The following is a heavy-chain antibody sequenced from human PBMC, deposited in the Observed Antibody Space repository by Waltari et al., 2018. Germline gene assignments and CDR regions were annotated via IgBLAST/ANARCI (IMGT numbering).Heavy chain of an antibody. V-gene: IGHV4-4*07. J-gene: IGHJ5*02. D-gene: IGHD3-16*01. Sequence: QVQLQESGPGLVKPSETLSLTCIVSGGSISSHYWSWIRQPAGKGLEWIGRIYTRGSSNYNPSLSSRVTMSVDSSKNQFSLTLSSVTAADTAVYYCAKGWDWFDPWGQGTLVSVSS. CDR1: GGSISSHY. CDR2: IYTRGSS. CDR3: AKGWDWFDP.